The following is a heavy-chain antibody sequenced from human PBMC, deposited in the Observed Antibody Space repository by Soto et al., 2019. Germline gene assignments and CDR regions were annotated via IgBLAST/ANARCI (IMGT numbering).Heavy chain of an antibody. CDR3: ASESRGTRGMDV. CDR2: IITIFGTA. V-gene: IGHV1-69*18. Sequence: QVQAVQSGAEVKKPGSSVKVSCKASGCTFSSYVISWVRQAPGQGLEWMGRIITIFGTANYAQKFQGRVTITADESTGTAYMELRSLRSEDKTGYYCASESRGTRGMDVWGQGTTSTVSS. J-gene: IGHJ6*02. D-gene: IGHD2-8*01. CDR1: GCTFSSYV.